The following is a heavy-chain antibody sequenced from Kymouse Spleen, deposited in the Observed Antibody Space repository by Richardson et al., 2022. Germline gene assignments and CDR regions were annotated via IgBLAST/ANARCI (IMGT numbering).Heavy chain of an antibody. CDR2: IYYSGST. CDR1: GGSISSSSYY. V-gene: IGHV4-39*01. Sequence: QLQLQESGPGLVKPSETLSLTCTVSGGSISSSSYYWGWIRQPPGKGLEWIGSIYYSGSTYYNPSLKSRVTISVDTSKNQFSLKLSSVTAADTAVYYCARQLRFLEWLLFDYWGQGTLVTVSS. J-gene: IGHJ4*02. D-gene: IGHD3-3*01. CDR3: ARQLRFLEWLLFDY.